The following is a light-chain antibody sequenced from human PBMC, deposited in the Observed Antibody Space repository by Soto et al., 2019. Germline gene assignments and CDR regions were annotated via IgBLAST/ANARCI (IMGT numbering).Light chain of an antibody. CDR3: SSYTRSSSVV. Sequence: QSALTQPASVSGSPGQSITISCTGTSSDVGGYNYVSWYQQHPGKAPKLMIYEVSNRPSGVSNRFSASKSGNTASLTISGLHAEDEADYYCSSYTRSSSVVFGGGTKLTVL. CDR1: SSDVGGYNY. V-gene: IGLV2-14*01. J-gene: IGLJ2*01. CDR2: EVS.